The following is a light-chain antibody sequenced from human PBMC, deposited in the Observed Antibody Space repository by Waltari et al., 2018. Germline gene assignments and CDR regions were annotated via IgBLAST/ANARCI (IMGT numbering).Light chain of an antibody. V-gene: IGKV4-1*01. CDR1: QSVFYSSNNKNY. J-gene: IGKJ3*01. CDR3: QQYYSMPLT. Sequence: DIVMTQSPDSLAVSLGERVSINCKSSQSVFYSSNNKNYLAWYQQKPGQPPKLLMYWASSREFGVPERFSASGSGTDFTLTISSLEADDVAIYYCQQYYSMPLTFGPGTTVEI. CDR2: WAS.